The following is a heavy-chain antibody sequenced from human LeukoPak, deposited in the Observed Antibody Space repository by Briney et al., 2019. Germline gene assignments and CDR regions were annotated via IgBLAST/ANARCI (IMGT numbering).Heavy chain of an antibody. J-gene: IGHJ4*02. CDR1: GFTFSDYY. CDR3: ARAKKSSTSLGLVFDY. V-gene: IGHV3-11*06. D-gene: IGHD2-2*01. Sequence: PGGSLRLSCAASGFTFSDYYMSWIRRAPGKGLEWVSYISSSSSYTNYADSVKGRFTISRDNAKNSLYLQMNSLRAEDTAVYYCARAKKSSTSLGLVFDYWAQGTLVTVSS. CDR2: ISSSSSYT.